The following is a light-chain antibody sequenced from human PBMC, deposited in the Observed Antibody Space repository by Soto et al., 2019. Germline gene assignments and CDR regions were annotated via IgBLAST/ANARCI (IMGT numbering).Light chain of an antibody. CDR3: SSYAGSNNFGV. CDR2: EVT. V-gene: IGLV2-8*01. CDR1: SSDVGDYNY. Sequence: QSALTQPPSASGFPGQSVTISCTGTSSDVGDYNYVSWYQHHPGKAPKLMIYEVTKRPSGVPDRFSGSKSGNTASLTVSGLQAEDEADYYCSSYAGSNNFGVFGGGTKVTVL. J-gene: IGLJ2*01.